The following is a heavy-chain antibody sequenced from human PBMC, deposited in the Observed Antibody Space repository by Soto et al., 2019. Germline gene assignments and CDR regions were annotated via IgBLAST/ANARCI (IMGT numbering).Heavy chain of an antibody. CDR1: GFTFNTYW. V-gene: IGHV3-74*01. J-gene: IGHJ6*02. Sequence: EVQLVESGGGLVQPGGSLRLSCAASGFTFNTYWMHWVRQVPGKGLVWVSRINSDGSSTSYADSVKGRFTIARDNAKNTLNLQMNSLRGEDTAVYYCARDRILYVDVWGQGTTVTVSS. D-gene: IGHD2-15*01. CDR3: ARDRILYVDV. CDR2: INSDGSST.